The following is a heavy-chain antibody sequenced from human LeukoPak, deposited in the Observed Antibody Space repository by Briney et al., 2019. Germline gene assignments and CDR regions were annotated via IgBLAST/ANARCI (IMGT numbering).Heavy chain of an antibody. CDR2: ISAYNGNT. D-gene: IGHD3-9*01. CDR3: ARDGYYDILTGYLVYYYYMDV. Sequence: ASVKVSCKASGYTFTSYGISWVRQAPGQGLEWMGWISAYNGNTNYAQKLQGRVTMTTDTSTSTAYMELRSLRSDDTAVYYCARDGYYDILTGYLVYYYYMDVWGKGTTVTISS. V-gene: IGHV1-18*01. CDR1: GYTFTSYG. J-gene: IGHJ6*03.